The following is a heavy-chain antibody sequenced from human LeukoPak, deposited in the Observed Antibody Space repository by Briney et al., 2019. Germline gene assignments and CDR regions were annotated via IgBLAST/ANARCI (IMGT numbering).Heavy chain of an antibody. CDR1: GFTFSDAW. Sequence: GGSLRLSCAASGFTFSDAWMSWVRQAPGKGLEWVGRIKSKAYGETTEYAAPVKGRFTISRDDSKNTLYLQMNNLKTEDTAVYFCTTVAMEGSGTKYYFDYWGQGTLVTVSS. CDR2: IKSKAYGETT. CDR3: TTVAMEGSGTKYYFDY. J-gene: IGHJ4*02. D-gene: IGHD3-10*01. V-gene: IGHV3-15*01.